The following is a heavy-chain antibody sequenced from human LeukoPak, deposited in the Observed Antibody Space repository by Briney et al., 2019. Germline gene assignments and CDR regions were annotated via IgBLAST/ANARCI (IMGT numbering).Heavy chain of an antibody. J-gene: IGHJ4*02. CDR2: ISAYNGNT. CDR3: ARDRARYYFDY. D-gene: IGHD3-10*01. V-gene: IGHV1-18*01. CDR1: GYTFTSYD. Sequence: ASVKVSCKASGYTFTSYDINWVRQAPGQGLEWMGWISAYNGNTNYAQKLQGRVTMTTDTSTSTAYMELRSLRSDDTAVYYCARDRARYYFDYWGQGTLVTVSS.